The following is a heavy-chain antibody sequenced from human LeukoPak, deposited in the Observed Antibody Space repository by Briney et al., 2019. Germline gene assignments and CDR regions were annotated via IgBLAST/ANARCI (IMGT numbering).Heavy chain of an antibody. V-gene: IGHV3-48*03. CDR1: GFTFSSYE. J-gene: IGHJ4*02. Sequence: PGGSLRPSCAASGFTFSSYEMNWVRQAPGKGLEWVSYISSSGRSIYYADSVKGRFTISRDNAKKSLYLQMNGLRAEDTAVYYCARLDSSGFDYWGQGPLVSVSS. D-gene: IGHD3-22*01. CDR3: ARLDSSGFDY. CDR2: ISSSGRSI.